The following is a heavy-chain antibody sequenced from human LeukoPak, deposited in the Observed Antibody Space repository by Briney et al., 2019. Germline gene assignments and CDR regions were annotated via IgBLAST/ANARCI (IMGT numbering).Heavy chain of an antibody. CDR3: AKGPGYCSGGSCYTSHY. Sequence: PGGTLRLSCAASGFTFSSYGMNWVRQAPGKGLEWVSGISGSGGSIYYADSVKGRFTISRDNSKNTLFLQMNSLRAEDTAVYYCAKGPGYCSGGSCYTSHYWGQGTLVTVSS. J-gene: IGHJ4*02. CDR2: ISGSGGSI. V-gene: IGHV3-23*01. D-gene: IGHD2-15*01. CDR1: GFTFSSYG.